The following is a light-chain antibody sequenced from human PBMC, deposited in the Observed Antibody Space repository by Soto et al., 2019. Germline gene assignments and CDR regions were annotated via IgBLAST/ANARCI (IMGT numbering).Light chain of an antibody. J-gene: IGKJ1*01. CDR2: QVS. CDR3: MQAAHWPWT. V-gene: IGKV2-30*01. Sequence: DVVMTQSPLSLPVTLGQPASISCRSSQSLVFSDGNTYLSWVQQRPGQSPRRLIYQVSSRDSGVPNRFSGSGSGADFTLRISRVEAEDLGVYYCMQAAHWPWTFGQGTKVDVK. CDR1: QSLVFSDGNTY.